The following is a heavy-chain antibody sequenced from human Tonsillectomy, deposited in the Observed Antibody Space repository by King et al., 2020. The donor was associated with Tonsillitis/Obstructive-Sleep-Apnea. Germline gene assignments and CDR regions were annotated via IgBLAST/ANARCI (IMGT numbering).Heavy chain of an antibody. Sequence: VQLVEAWGGWVKPGWPLRCSFAAPGFTFTNSCMSWVSPASGEGQEWVGRIKVKPECGATNYVASIMGRFTISRDYSKNTLYLLMKSLKTEDTAVYYCTTDSKDFWSGYYTGNYYSYMDVWGKGTTVTVSS. V-gene: IGHV3-15*01. D-gene: IGHD3-3*01. CDR1: GFTFTNSC. J-gene: IGHJ6*03. CDR3: TTDSKDFWSGYYTGNYYSYMDV. CDR2: IKVKPECGAT.